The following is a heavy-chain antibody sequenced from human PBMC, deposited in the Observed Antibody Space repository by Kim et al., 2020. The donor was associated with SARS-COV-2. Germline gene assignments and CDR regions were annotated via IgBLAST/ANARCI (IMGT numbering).Heavy chain of an antibody. CDR3: ARAMYYDYVWGSYRWHSFDP. Sequence: SETLSLTCTVSGGSISSYYWSWIRQPPGKGLEWIGYIYYSGSTNYNPSLKSRVTISVDTSKNQFSLKLSSVTAADTAVYYCARAMYYDYVWGSYRWHSFDPWGQGTLVTVSS. V-gene: IGHV4-59*01. J-gene: IGHJ5*02. CDR2: IYYSGST. D-gene: IGHD3-16*02. CDR1: GGSISSYY.